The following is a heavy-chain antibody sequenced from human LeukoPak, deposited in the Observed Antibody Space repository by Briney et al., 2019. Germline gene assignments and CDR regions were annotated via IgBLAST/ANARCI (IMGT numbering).Heavy chain of an antibody. V-gene: IGHV1-18*01. CDR3: ARDLGCSGGSCHGWFDP. CDR2: ISAYNGNT. J-gene: IGHJ5*02. D-gene: IGHD2-15*01. CDR1: GYTFTSYG. Sequence: EASVKVSCKASGYTFTSYGISWVRQAPGQGLEWMGWISAYNGNTNYAQKLQGRVTMTTDTSTSTAYMELRSLRSDDTAVYYCARDLGCSGGSCHGWFDPWGQGTLVTVSS.